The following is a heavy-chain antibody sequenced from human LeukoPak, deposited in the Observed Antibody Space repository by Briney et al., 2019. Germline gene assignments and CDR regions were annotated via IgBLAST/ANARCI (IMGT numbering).Heavy chain of an antibody. CDR1: GFTFSTYA. V-gene: IGHV3-23*01. J-gene: IGHJ4*02. CDR3: AKKPSSSGGYFGN. CDR2: ISVSGTDT. D-gene: IGHD6-25*01. Sequence: GGSLRLSCAASGFTFSTYAMMWVRQAPGKGLEWVSAISVSGTDTYYTDSVLGRFTVSRDNSKNTLHLQMDGLRVEDTAVYYCAKKPSSSGGYFGNWGQGTLVTVSS.